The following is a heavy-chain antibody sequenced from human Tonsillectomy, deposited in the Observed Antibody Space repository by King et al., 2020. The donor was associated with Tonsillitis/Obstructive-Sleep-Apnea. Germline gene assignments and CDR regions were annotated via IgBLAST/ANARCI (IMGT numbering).Heavy chain of an antibody. V-gene: IGHV3-30*04. Sequence: VQLVESGGGVVQPGRSLRLSCAASGFTFSTYAMHWVRQAPGKGLEWVAVMSHDGTNKYYADSVKGRFTISRDNPKNTLYVQMNSLRSEDTAVYYCARDRGWSDYGRYGMDVWGQGTTVTVSS. CDR1: GFTFSTYA. CDR2: MSHDGTNK. D-gene: IGHD4-17*01. CDR3: ARDRGWSDYGRYGMDV. J-gene: IGHJ6*02.